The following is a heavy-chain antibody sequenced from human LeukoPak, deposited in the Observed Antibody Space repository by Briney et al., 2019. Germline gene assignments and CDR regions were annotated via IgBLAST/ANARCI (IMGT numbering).Heavy chain of an antibody. Sequence: GGSLRLSCAASGFTFSSYWMSWVRQAPGKGLEWVANIKQDGSEKYYVDSVKGRFTISRDNAKNSLYLQMNSLRAEDTAVNYCARVGAAVDFDYWGQGTLVTVSS. D-gene: IGHD6-13*01. J-gene: IGHJ4*02. V-gene: IGHV3-7*01. CDR1: GFTFSSYW. CDR3: ARVGAAVDFDY. CDR2: IKQDGSEK.